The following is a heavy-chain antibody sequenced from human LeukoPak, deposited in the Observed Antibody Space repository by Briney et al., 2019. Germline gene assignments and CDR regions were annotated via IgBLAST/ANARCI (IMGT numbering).Heavy chain of an antibody. CDR2: IRYDGSNK. Sequence: KPGGSLRLSCAASGFTFSSYGMHWVRQAPGKGLEWVAFIRYDGSNKYYADSVKGRFTISRDNSKNTLYLQMNSLRAEDTAVYYCAKDGRPKRGCSSASCLNYLDYWGQGTLVTVSS. CDR3: AKDGRPKRGCSSASCLNYLDY. D-gene: IGHD2-2*01. V-gene: IGHV3-30*02. J-gene: IGHJ4*02. CDR1: GFTFSSYG.